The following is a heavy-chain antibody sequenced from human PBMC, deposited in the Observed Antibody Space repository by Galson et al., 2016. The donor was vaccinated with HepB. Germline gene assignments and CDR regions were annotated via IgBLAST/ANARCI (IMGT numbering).Heavy chain of an antibody. J-gene: IGHJ3*02. CDR1: GYTFTDYY. D-gene: IGHD2-15*01. Sequence: SVKVSCKASGYTFTDYYMHWVRQAPGQGLEWMGRINSDTGATNYAQNFQGRVTMTRDTSISAAYMELTRLTSDDTVVYYCARDRAYCSGGSCFPDAFDIWGQGTMVTVSS. CDR2: INSDTGAT. CDR3: ARDRAYCSGGSCFPDAFDI. V-gene: IGHV1-2*05.